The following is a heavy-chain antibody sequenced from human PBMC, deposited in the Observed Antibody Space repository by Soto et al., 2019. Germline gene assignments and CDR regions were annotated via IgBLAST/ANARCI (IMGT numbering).Heavy chain of an antibody. J-gene: IGHJ6*03. CDR2: ITSSGAAI. D-gene: IGHD2-15*01. V-gene: IGHV3-21*01. CDR3: ARDGSEGSGEIGYYYYMDV. CDR1: GFTFSSYS. Sequence: EVQLVESGGGLVKPGGSLRLSCAASGFTFSSYSLNWVRQAPGKGLEWVSSITSSGAAIYYADSVKGRFTISRDNAKNSLYQQMNSLRAEDTAVYYCARDGSEGSGEIGYYYYMDVWGKGTTATVSS.